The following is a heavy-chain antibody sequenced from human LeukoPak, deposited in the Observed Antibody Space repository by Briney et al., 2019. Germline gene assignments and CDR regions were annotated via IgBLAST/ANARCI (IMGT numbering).Heavy chain of an antibody. Sequence: GASVKVSCKASGYTFTSYDINWVRQATGQGLEWMGWMNPNSGNIGYAQKFQGRVTMTRNTSISTAYMELSSLRSEDTAVYYCARSGVQKFPNWFDPWGQGTLVTVSS. CDR1: GYTFTSYD. J-gene: IGHJ5*02. CDR2: MNPNSGNI. D-gene: IGHD3-10*01. CDR3: ARSGVQKFPNWFDP. V-gene: IGHV1-8*01.